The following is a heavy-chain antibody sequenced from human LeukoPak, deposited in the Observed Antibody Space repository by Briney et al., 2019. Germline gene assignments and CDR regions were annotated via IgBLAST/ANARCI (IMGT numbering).Heavy chain of an antibody. J-gene: IGHJ4*02. V-gene: IGHV4-59*06. CDR3: AREDGAVFDY. Sequence: PSETLSLTCTVSGGSLSSYYWSWVRQHPGKGLEWIGYIYYSGSTYYNPSLKSRVTISIDMSKNQFSLKLSSATAADTAVYYCAREDGAVFDYWGQGTLVTVSS. D-gene: IGHD4/OR15-4a*01. CDR2: IYYSGST. CDR1: GGSLSSYY.